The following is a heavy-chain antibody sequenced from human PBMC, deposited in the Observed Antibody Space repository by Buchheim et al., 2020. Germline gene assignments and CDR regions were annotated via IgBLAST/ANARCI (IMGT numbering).Heavy chain of an antibody. Sequence: QVQLVQSGAEVKKPGASVKVSCKASGYTFTGYYMHWVRQAPGQGLEWMGWINPNSGGTNYAQKFQGRVTMTRDTSISPAYMEVSRLRSDDTAVFYCARDQARDYSSYGWFDPWGQGTL. J-gene: IGHJ5*02. CDR1: GYTFTGYY. D-gene: IGHD4-11*01. V-gene: IGHV1-2*02. CDR2: INPNSGGT. CDR3: ARDQARDYSSYGWFDP.